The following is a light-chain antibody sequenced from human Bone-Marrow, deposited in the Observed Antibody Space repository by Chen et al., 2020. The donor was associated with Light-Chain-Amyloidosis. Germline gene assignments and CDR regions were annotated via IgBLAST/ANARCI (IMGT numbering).Light chain of an antibody. V-gene: IGLV2-14*01. CDR3: SSYTITNTLV. Sequence: QSALPQPASVSGSPGQSITISCTGTSSDVGGEKHVSWYQQHPDKAPKLMIYEVTNRPSWVPDRFSGSKSDNTASLTISGLQTEDEADYFCSSYTITNTLVFGSGTRVTVL. CDR2: EVT. J-gene: IGLJ1*01. CDR1: SSDVGGEKH.